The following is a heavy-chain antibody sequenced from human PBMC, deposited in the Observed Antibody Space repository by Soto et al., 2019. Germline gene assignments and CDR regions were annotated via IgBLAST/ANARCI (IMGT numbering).Heavy chain of an antibody. V-gene: IGHV3-9*01. D-gene: IGHD3-10*01. CDR3: AKDYRVRGVISYYGMDV. Sequence: PGGSLRLSCAASGFTFDDYAMHWVRQAPGKGLEWVSGISWNSGSIGYADSVKGRFTTSRDNAKNSLYLQMNSLRAEDTALYYCAKDYRVRGVISYYGMDVWGQGTTVTVSS. J-gene: IGHJ6*02. CDR1: GFTFDDYA. CDR2: ISWNSGSI.